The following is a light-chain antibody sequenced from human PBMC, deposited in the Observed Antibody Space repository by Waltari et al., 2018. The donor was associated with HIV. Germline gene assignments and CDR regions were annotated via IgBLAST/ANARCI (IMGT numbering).Light chain of an antibody. V-gene: IGLV1-40*01. CDR3: QSYDNNLSGLWV. J-gene: IGLJ3*02. Sequence: SVLTQPPSVSGAPGQWVTISCTGNNSNIGAGYDVHWYRQFPGSAPELVVYGDSIRPSGVPERFSGSKSGVSASLDISGLQTEDEADYYCQSYDNNLSGLWVFGGGTKLTVL. CDR2: GDS. CDR1: NSNIGAGYD.